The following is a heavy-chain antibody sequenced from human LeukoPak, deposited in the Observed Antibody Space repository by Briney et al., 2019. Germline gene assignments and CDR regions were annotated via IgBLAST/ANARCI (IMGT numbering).Heavy chain of an antibody. Sequence: GGSLRLSCAASGFTSSSYWMHWVRQAPGKGLVWVSRINSDGSSINYADSVKGRFTISRDNAKNTLYLQMNSLRAEDAAVYYCARGRGPYGWFDPWGQGTLVTVSS. D-gene: IGHD3-10*01. CDR2: INSDGSSI. V-gene: IGHV3-74*01. CDR1: GFTSSSYW. CDR3: ARGRGPYGWFDP. J-gene: IGHJ5*02.